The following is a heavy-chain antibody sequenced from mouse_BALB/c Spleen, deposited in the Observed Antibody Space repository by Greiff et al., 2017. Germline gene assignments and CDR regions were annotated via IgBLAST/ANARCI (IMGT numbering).Heavy chain of an antibody. CDR1: GFNIKDYY. V-gene: IGHV14-1*02. CDR2: IDPENGNT. D-gene: IGHD2-3*01. Sequence: EVKLQQSGAELVRPGALVKLSCKASGFNIKDYYMHWVKQRPEQGLEWIGWIDPENGNTIYDPKFQGKASITADTSSNTAYLQLSSLTSEDTAVYYCARSNDGYRGWFAYWGQGTLVTVSA. CDR3: ARSNDGYRGWFAY. J-gene: IGHJ3*01.